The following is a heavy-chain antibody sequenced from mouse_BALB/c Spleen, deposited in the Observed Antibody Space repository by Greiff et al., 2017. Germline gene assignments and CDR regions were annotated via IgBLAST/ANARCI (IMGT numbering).Heavy chain of an antibody. CDR2: ISTYYGDA. Sequence: QVQLQQSGAELVRPGVSVKISCKGSGYTFTDYAMHWVKQSHAKSLEWIGVISTYYGDASYNQKFKGKATMTVDKSSSTAYMELARLTSEDSAIYYCASEGDYEGFAYWGQGTLVTVSA. D-gene: IGHD1-1*01. J-gene: IGHJ3*01. CDR1: GYTFTDYA. CDR3: ASEGDYEGFAY. V-gene: IGHV1S137*01.